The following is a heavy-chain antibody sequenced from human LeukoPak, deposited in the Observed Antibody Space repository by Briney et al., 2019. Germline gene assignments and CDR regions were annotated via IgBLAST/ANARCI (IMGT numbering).Heavy chain of an antibody. D-gene: IGHD5-24*01. CDR1: GGSIRSYY. CDR3: AKRGVEMSAVRPDNWLDP. Sequence: ASETLSLTCTVSGGSIRSYYWSWIRQPPGKGLEWIGYIYYSGSTKYNPSLKSRATISVDTSKNQFSLKLSSVTAADTAVYYCAKRGVEMSAVRPDNWLDPWGQGTLVTVSS. CDR2: IYYSGST. J-gene: IGHJ5*02. V-gene: IGHV4-59*08.